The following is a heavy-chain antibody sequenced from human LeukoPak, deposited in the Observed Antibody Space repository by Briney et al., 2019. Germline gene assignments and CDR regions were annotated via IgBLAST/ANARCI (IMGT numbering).Heavy chain of an antibody. J-gene: IGHJ4*02. CDR3: AREADCSGGSCYSGFDY. V-gene: IGHV3-30-3*01. D-gene: IGHD2-15*01. CDR2: ISYDGSNK. Sequence: GRSLRLSCAASGFTFSSYAMHWVRQAPGKGLEWVAFISYDGSNKYYADSVKGRFTISRDNSKNTLYLQMNSLGAEDTAVYYCAREADCSGGSCYSGFDYWGQGILVIVSS. CDR1: GFTFSSYA.